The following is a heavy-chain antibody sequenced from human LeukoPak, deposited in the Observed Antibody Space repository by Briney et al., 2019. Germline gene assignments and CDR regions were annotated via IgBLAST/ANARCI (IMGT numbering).Heavy chain of an antibody. J-gene: IGHJ4*02. CDR3: AKDRPLSTIALRWSYFDY. D-gene: IGHD4-23*01. CDR1: GFTFSNYA. Sequence: GGSLRLSCAASGFTFSNYAMTWVRQAPGKGLEWVSTISASGGSTFYADSVKGRFTISRDNSKNTLYLQMNSLRAEDTAVYYCAKDRPLSTIALRWSYFDYWGQGNLVTVSS. V-gene: IGHV3-23*01. CDR2: ISASGGST.